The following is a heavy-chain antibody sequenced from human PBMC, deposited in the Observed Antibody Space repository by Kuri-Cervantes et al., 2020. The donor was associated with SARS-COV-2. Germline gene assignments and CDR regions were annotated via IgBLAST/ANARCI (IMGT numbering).Heavy chain of an antibody. V-gene: IGHV1-24*01. CDR2: FDPEDGET. Sequence: ASVKVSCKVSGYTLTELSMHWVRQAPGKGLEWMGGFDPEDGETIYAQKFQGRVTMTEDTSTDTAYMELRSLRSDDTAVYYCATSCVLPAGAGPIFGVVIDGCNWFDPWGQGTLVTVSS. J-gene: IGHJ5*02. D-gene: IGHD3-3*01. CDR3: ATSCVLPAGAGPIFGVVIDGCNWFDP. CDR1: GYTLTELS.